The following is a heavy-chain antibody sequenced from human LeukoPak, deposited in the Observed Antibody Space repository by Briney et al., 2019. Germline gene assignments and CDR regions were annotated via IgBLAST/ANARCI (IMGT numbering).Heavy chain of an antibody. V-gene: IGHV1-18*01. CDR1: GYTFTSYG. D-gene: IGHD2-15*01. CDR2: ISAYNGNT. CDR3: ARWRSGGSSCVDY. Sequence: GASVNVSCKASGYTFTSYGISWVRQAPGQRLEWMGWISAYNGNTNYAQKLQDRVTMTTDTSTSTAYMELRSLRSDDTAVYYCARWRSGGSSCVDYWGQGTLVTVSS. J-gene: IGHJ4*02.